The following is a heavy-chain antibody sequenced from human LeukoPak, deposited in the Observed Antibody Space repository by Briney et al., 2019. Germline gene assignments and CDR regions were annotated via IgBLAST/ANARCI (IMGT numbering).Heavy chain of an antibody. D-gene: IGHD3-3*01. V-gene: IGHV3-13*01. Sequence: GGSLRLSCAASGFTFSSYDMHWVRQATGKGLELVSAIGTAGDTYYPGSVKGRFTISRENAKNSLYLQMNSLRAGDTAVYYCARGNFWSGYRSKAFDYWGQGTLVTVSS. CDR1: GFTFSSYD. J-gene: IGHJ4*02. CDR3: ARGNFWSGYRSKAFDY. CDR2: IGTAGDT.